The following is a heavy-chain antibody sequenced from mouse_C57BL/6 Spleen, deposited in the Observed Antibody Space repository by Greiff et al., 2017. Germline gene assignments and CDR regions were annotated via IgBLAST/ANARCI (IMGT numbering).Heavy chain of an antibody. CDR1: GFTFSSYA. V-gene: IGHV5-4*03. CDR2: ISDGGSYT. Sequence: EVKLMESGGGLVKPGGSLKLSCAASGFTFSSYAMSWVRQTPEKRLEWVATISDGGSYTYYPDNVKGRFTISRDNAKNNLYLQMSHLKSEDTAMYYCARAGGYGNWFADWGQGTLVTVSA. J-gene: IGHJ3*01. D-gene: IGHD2-1*01. CDR3: ARAGGYGNWFAD.